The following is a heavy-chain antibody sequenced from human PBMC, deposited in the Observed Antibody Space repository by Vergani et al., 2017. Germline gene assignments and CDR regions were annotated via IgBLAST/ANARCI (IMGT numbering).Heavy chain of an antibody. Sequence: EVQVVESGGGLIKPGGSLRLSCVASGITFKNALINWVRQAPGKGLEWIGLIRSKKDGGTADYAAPLKGRFTISRDDSKNSAFLLVNNLKTEATAVYFCYTDYHDYWGQGTLVTVSS. J-gene: IGHJ4*02. CDR1: GITFKNAL. CDR2: IRSKKDGGTA. CDR3: YTDYHDY. D-gene: IGHD2-2*02. V-gene: IGHV3-15*01.